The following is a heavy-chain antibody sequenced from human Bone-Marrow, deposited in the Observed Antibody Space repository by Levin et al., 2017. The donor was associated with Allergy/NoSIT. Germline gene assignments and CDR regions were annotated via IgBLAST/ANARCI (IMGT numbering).Heavy chain of an antibody. J-gene: IGHJ5*02. Sequence: SETLSLTCTVFGDSISTHSYHWNWIRQQPGKGLEWIGWIYYSGSSQYNPSLKNRPTISVDTSPNRFSLQLTSVTAADTAVYYCARGTALPLLEWSWGQGTLVTVSS. CDR3: ARGTALPLLEWS. D-gene: IGHD3-3*01. V-gene: IGHV4-31*03. CDR1: GDSISTHSYH. CDR2: IYYSGSS.